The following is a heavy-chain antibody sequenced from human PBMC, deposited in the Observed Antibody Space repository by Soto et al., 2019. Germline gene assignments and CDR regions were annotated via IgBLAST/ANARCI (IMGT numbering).Heavy chain of an antibody. D-gene: IGHD3-16*01. CDR1: GFTFSNAW. J-gene: IGHJ6*03. CDR2: IKSKTDGGTT. Sequence: PGGSLRLSCASSGFTFSNAWMSWVRQAPGKGLEWVGRIKSKTDGGTTDYAAPVKGRFTISRDDSKNTLYLQMNSLKTEDTAVYYCPKKGATYSYVWGSLGYSYYYMDVGGKGTTVTVSS. CDR3: PKKGATYSYVWGSLGYSYYYMDV. V-gene: IGHV3-15*01.